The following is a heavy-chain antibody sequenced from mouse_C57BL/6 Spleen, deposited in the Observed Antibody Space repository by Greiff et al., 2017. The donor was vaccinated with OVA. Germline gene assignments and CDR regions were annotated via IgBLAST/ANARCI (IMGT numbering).Heavy chain of an antibody. CDR3: ARGMNYGSSSYYYFDY. J-gene: IGHJ2*01. CDR2: IYPGDGDP. V-gene: IGHV1-80*01. Sequence: QVQLQQSGAELVKPGASVKISCKASGYAFSSYWMNWVKQRPGKGLEWIGQIYPGDGDPNSNGKFKGKATLTADKSSSTAYMQLSSLTSEDSAVYFCARGMNYGSSSYYYFDYWGKGTTLTVSS. D-gene: IGHD1-1*01. CDR1: GYAFSSYW.